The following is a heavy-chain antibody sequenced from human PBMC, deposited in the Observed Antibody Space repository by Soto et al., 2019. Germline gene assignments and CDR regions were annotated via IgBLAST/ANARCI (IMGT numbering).Heavy chain of an antibody. Sequence: QVQLQESGPGLVKPSGTLSLTCAVSGGSISSSNWWSWVRQPPGKGLEWIGEIYHSGSTNYNPSLKSRVTXXVXRSXSQFPLKLSAVTAADTAVYYCAGRRYCSGGGCSDCWGQGTLVTVSS. CDR1: GGSISSSNW. V-gene: IGHV4-4*02. D-gene: IGHD2-15*01. CDR3: AGRRYCSGGGCSDC. J-gene: IGHJ4*02. CDR2: IYHSGST.